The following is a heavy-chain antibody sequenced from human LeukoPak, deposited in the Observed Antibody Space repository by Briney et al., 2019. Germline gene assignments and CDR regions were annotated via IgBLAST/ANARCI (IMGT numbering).Heavy chain of an antibody. D-gene: IGHD6-19*01. V-gene: IGHV3-48*01. CDR2: TSSSSSAI. Sequence: GGSLRLSCAASGFTFSTYGMNWVRQAPGKGLEWISYTSSSSSAIFYADSVKGRFTISRDNAKNLLYLQMNSLRAEDTAIYYCARRSGLDYWGQGTLVTVSS. J-gene: IGHJ4*02. CDR1: GFTFSTYG. CDR3: ARRSGLDY.